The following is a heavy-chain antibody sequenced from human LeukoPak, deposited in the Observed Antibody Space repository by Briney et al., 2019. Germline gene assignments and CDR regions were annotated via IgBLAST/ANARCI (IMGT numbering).Heavy chain of an antibody. CDR3: ARDQYYYDSSGYPTLDAFDI. Sequence: ASVKVSCKASGYTFTSYYMHWVRQAPGQGLEWMGIINPSGGSTSYAQKFQGRVTMTRDTSTSTVYMEPSSLRSEDTAVYYCARDQYYYDSSGYPTLDAFDIWGQGTMVTVSS. CDR2: INPSGGST. CDR1: GYTFTSYY. J-gene: IGHJ3*02. V-gene: IGHV1-46*01. D-gene: IGHD3-22*01.